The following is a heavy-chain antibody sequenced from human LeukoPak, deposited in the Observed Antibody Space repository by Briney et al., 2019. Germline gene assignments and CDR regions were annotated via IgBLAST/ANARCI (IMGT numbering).Heavy chain of an antibody. CDR3: ARASVIIVGPRAGSDYYYYYYMDV. CDR2: IYYSGST. CDR1: GGSISSYY. D-gene: IGHD1-26*01. J-gene: IGHJ6*03. V-gene: IGHV4-59*12. Sequence: SETLSLTCTVSGGSISSYYWSWIRQPPGKGLEWIGYIYYSGSTNYNPSLKSRVTISVDTSKNQFSLKLSSVTAADTAVYYCARASVIIVGPRAGSDYYYYYYMDVWGKGTTVTISS.